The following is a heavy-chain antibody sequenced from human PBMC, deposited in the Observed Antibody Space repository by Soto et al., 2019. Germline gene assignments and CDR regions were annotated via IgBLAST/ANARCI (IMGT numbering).Heavy chain of an antibody. CDR2: ISGSDGKT. J-gene: IGHJ4*02. V-gene: IGHV3-23*01. Sequence: EVQLLESGGGLVRPGGSLRLSRAASGFSFTSYALSWVRQAPGKGLEWVSTISGSDGKTYYADSVKGRFSISRDTSKTTLYLQMNSLRVEDTAVYYCARWSFLDYWGQGTRVTVS. CDR3: ARWSFLDY. D-gene: IGHD1-26*01. CDR1: GFSFTSYA.